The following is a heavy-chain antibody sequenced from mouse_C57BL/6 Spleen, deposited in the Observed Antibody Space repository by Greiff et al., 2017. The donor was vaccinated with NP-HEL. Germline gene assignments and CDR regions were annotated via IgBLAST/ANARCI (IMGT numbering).Heavy chain of an antibody. CDR2: IHPNSGST. CDR3: AKGESNYNYAMDY. D-gene: IGHD2-5*01. CDR1: GYTFTSYW. V-gene: IGHV1-64*01. J-gene: IGHJ4*01. Sequence: QVQLQQPGAELVKPGASVKLSCKASGYTFTSYWMHWVKQRPGQGLEWIGMIHPNSGSTNYNEKFKSKATLTVDKSSSTDYLQLSSLTSEDSSVYYSAKGESNYNYAMDYWGQGTSVTVSS.